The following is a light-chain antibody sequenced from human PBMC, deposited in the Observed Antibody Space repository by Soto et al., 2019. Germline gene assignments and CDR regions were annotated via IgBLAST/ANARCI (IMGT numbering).Light chain of an antibody. CDR2: DAS. V-gene: IGKV1-5*01. J-gene: IGKJ1*01. CDR1: QVVNTC. Sequence: DIQMTQSPSTLSASVGDRVSITCRASQVVNTCLAWYQQKPGKAPTLLIYDASSLQSGVPSRFSGSGSGTELTLTISSLQPDDFATYCCQQYQIDWTFGQGTKVDIK. CDR3: QQYQIDWT.